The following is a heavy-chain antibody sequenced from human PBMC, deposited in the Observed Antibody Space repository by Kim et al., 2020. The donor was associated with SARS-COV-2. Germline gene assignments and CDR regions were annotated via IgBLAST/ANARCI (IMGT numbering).Heavy chain of an antibody. V-gene: IGHV3-53*01. CDR2: IYGGGTT. D-gene: IGHD5-18*01. CDR3: ARWLEPVRGYSYGLDY. CDR1: GFTVSSKY. Sequence: GGSLRLSCVASGFTVSSKYMSWVRQAPGKGLEWVSVIYGGGTTYYSDSAQGRFTISRDNSKNTLYLQMNSLRPEDTAVYYCARWLEPVRGYSYGLDYWGQGTLVTVSS. J-gene: IGHJ4*02.